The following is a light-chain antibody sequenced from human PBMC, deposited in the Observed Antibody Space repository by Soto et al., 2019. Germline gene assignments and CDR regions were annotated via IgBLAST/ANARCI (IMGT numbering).Light chain of an antibody. CDR1: QSLSNTY. V-gene: IGKV3D-7*01. J-gene: IGKJ4*01. Sequence: ENVMNHSPVTPSFSPGEKTTPPFRARQSLSNTYISWYQQKPGQAPRLLIYGASTRATGIPARFSGSGSGTDFTLTISSLQPEDFALYYCHQDFDLPLTFGGGTKVDIK. CDR2: GAS. CDR3: HQDFDLPLT.